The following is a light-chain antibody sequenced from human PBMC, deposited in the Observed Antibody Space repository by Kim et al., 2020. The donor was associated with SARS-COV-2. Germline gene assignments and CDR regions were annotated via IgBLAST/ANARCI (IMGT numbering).Light chain of an antibody. V-gene: IGKV1-33*01. J-gene: IGKJ4*01. CDR3: QHYET. CDR2: DAF. CDR1: RDIDTY. Sequence: QMTQSPPSLYASVGDRVTINCQASRDIDTYLNWYQQKPGKAPKLLIYDAFTLERGVPSRFSGYKSGRHFSLTISSLQPEDVATYYCQHYETFGGGTNVDIK.